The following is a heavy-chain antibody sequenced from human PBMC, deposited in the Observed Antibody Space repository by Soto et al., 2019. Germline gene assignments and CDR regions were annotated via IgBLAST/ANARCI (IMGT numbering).Heavy chain of an antibody. CDR1: GFTFSSYG. CDR2: ISYDGSNK. D-gene: IGHD2-15*01. J-gene: IGHJ6*02. CDR3: AKDRGSGGGSFYGMDV. V-gene: IGHV3-30*18. Sequence: GGSLRLSCAASGFTFSSYGMHWVRQAPGKGLEWVAVISYDGSNKYYADSVKGRFTISRDNSKNTLYLQMNSLRAEDTAVYYCAKDRGSGGGSFYGMDVWGQGTTVTVSS.